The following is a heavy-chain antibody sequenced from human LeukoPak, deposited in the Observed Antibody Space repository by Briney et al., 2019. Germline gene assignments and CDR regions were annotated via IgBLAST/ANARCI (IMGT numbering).Heavy chain of an antibody. J-gene: IGHJ6*02. CDR1: GYTFTDYY. Sequence: ASVKVSCKASGYTFTDYYIHWVRQAPGQGLGWMGWINPNSGGTNYAQKFQGRVTMTRDTSISTAYMELSRLRSDDTAIYYCARTGYCSGGSCYPYYYGMDVWGQGTTVTVSS. V-gene: IGHV1-2*02. CDR2: INPNSGGT. D-gene: IGHD2-15*01. CDR3: ARTGYCSGGSCYPYYYGMDV.